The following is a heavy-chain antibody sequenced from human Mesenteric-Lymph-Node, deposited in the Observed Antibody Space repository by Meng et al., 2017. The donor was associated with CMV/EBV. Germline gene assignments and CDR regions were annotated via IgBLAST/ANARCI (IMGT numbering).Heavy chain of an antibody. CDR2: IHPNRCDT. V-gene: IGHV1-2*02. D-gene: IGHD3-10*01. CDR3: ARDWRGPTFTFQRGVMNWLDP. J-gene: IGHJ5*02. Sequence: ASVKVSCKASGYTFTGYYMHWVRQAPGQELEWMAWIHPNRCDTHYAQKFQDRVTLTSDPSINTAYMELSSLRSDDTALYYCARDWRGPTFTFQRGVMNWLDPWGQGTLVTVSS. CDR1: GYTFTGYY.